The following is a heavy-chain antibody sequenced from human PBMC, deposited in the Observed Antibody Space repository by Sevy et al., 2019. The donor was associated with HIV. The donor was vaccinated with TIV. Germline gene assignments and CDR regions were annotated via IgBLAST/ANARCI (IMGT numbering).Heavy chain of an antibody. Sequence: GGSLRLSCAASGFTFSSYAMHWVRQAPGKGLEWVADIIYDGSKKYYADSVKGRFTISRDNSKNTLYLQLNSLRAEDTAIYYCARDQHDYAGNVRTGWFDPWGQGTLATVSS. V-gene: IGHV3-30*04. CDR3: ARDQHDYAGNVRTGWFDP. CDR1: GFTFSSYA. J-gene: IGHJ5*02. CDR2: IIYDGSKK. D-gene: IGHD4-17*01.